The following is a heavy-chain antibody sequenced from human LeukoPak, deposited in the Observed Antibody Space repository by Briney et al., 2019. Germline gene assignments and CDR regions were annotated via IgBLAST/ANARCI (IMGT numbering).Heavy chain of an antibody. CDR3: AKDSQIAAAGTNYFDY. V-gene: IGHV3-43*02. Sequence: GSLRLSCAASGFTFDDYAMHWVRQAPGKGLEWVSLISGDGYSTYYADSVKGRFTISRDNSKNSLYLQMNSLRTEDTALHYCAKDSQIAAAGTNYFDYWGQGTLVTVSS. CDR1: GFTFDDYA. D-gene: IGHD6-13*01. J-gene: IGHJ4*02. CDR2: ISGDGYST.